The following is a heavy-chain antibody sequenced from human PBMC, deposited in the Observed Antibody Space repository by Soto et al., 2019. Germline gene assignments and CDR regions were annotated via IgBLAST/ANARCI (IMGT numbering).Heavy chain of an antibody. V-gene: IGHV4-30-4*01. J-gene: IGHJ6*02. CDR2: IYYSGST. Sequence: PSETLSLTCTVSGGSISSGDYYWSWIRQPPGKGLEWIGYIYYSGSTYYNPSLKSRVTISVDTSKNQFSLKLSSVTAADTAVYYCARESFYYYYGMDVWGQGTTVTVSS. CDR3: ARESFYYYYGMDV. CDR1: GGSISSGDYY.